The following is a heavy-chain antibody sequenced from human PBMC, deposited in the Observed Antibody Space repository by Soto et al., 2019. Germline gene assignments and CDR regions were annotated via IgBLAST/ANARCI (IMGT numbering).Heavy chain of an antibody. CDR1: GASISGFY. Sequence: SETLSLTCTVSGASISGFYWSWIRKYAGKGLEWIGRIYATGTTDYNPSLKSRVMMSVDTSKKQFSLKLRSVTAADTAVYYCVRDGTKTLRDWFDPWGQGISVTVAS. J-gene: IGHJ5*02. CDR3: VRDGTKTLRDWFDP. V-gene: IGHV4-4*07. D-gene: IGHD1-1*01. CDR2: IYATGTT.